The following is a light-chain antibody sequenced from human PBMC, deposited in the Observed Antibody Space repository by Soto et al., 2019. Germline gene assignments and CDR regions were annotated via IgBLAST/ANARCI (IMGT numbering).Light chain of an antibody. CDR3: NSYTSSSTYV. J-gene: IGLJ1*01. Sequence: QSVLTQPASVSGSPGQSITISCTGTTSDVGRYNYVSWYQQHPGKAPKLIIYDVSNRPSGVSNRFSGSKSGSTASLTISGLQAEDEADYYCNSYTSSSTYVFGTGTKLTVL. CDR2: DVS. CDR1: TSDVGRYNY. V-gene: IGLV2-14*01.